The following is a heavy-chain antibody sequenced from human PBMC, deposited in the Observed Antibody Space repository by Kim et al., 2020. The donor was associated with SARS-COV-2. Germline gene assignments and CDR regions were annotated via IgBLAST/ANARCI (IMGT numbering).Heavy chain of an antibody. CDR3: ASWTYGGNSHDQYYYYYGMDV. Sequence: ASVKVSCKASGYTFTSYAMHWVRQAPGQRLEWMGWINAGNGNTKYSQKFQGRVTITRDTSASTAYMELSSLRSEDTAVYYCASWTYGGNSHDQYYYYYGMDVWGQGTTVTVSS. J-gene: IGHJ6*02. CDR1: GYTFTSYA. CDR2: INAGNGNT. D-gene: IGHD2-21*02. V-gene: IGHV1-3*01.